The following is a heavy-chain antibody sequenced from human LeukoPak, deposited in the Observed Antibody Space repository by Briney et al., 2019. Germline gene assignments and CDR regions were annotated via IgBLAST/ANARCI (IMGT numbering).Heavy chain of an antibody. CDR2: IFYSGSP. V-gene: IGHV4-59*08. D-gene: IGHD2-21*02. J-gene: IGHJ4*02. CDR1: GGSISSSC. CDR3: ARGGYCGGDCYFYY. Sequence: PSQTLSLTCIVSGGSISSSCWSWIRQPPGKGLEWIGYIFYSGSPNYHPSLKSRVPISVDTTKNQFSLRLSSVTAADTAVYYCARGGYCGGDCYFYYWGQGTLVTVSS.